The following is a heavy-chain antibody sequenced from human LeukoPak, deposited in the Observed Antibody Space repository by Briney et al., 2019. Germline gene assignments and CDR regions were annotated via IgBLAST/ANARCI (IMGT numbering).Heavy chain of an antibody. J-gene: IGHJ4*02. V-gene: IGHV1-2*02. CDR2: INPNSGGT. D-gene: IGHD3-3*01. Sequence: ASVKVSCKASGYTFTGYYMHWVRQAPGQGLEWMGWINPNSGGTNYAQKFQGRVTMTRDTSISTAYMELSRLRSDDTAVYYCARGPIDYDFWSGYLFYWGQGTLVTVSS. CDR3: ARGPIDYDFWSGYLFY. CDR1: GYTFTGYY.